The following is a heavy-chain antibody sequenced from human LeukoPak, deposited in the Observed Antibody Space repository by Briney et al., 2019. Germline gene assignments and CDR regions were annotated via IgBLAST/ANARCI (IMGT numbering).Heavy chain of an antibody. V-gene: IGHV3-30*04. J-gene: IGHJ4*02. D-gene: IGHD6-13*01. CDR1: GFTFSSYA. CDR3: ARVFTHSQQLVSRGEYFDY. CDR2: ISYDGSNK. Sequence: GGSLRLSCAASGFTFSSYAMHWVRQAPGKGLEWVAVISYDGSNKYYADSVKGRFTISRDNSKNTLYLQMNSLRAEDTAVYYCARVFTHSQQLVSRGEYFDYWGQGTLVTVSS.